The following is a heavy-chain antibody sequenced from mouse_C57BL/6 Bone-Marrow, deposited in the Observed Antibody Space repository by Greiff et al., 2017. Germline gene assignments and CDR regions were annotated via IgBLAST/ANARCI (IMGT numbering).Heavy chain of an antibody. Sequence: VQLKESGAELVKPGASVKMSCKASGYTFPTYPIEWMTQTHGKSLEWIGNFHPYNEDTKYNEKFKGKATLTEEHSSSTLSLELSRLTSDDSAVYFCARGGNYGGYYFAYWGQGTMLTVSS. V-gene: IGHV1-47*01. CDR1: GYTFPTYP. CDR2: FHPYNEDT. D-gene: IGHD2-1*01. CDR3: ARGGNYGGYYFAY. J-gene: IGHJ2*01.